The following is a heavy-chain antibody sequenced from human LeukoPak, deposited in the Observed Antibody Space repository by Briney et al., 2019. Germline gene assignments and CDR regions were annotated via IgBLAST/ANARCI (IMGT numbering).Heavy chain of an antibody. Sequence: GGSLRLSCAASGFTFSSYSINWVRQAPGKGLEWVSSISSSSRYIYYADSVKGRFTISRDNAENSLSLQMNSLRAEDTAVYYCARLTNSGYYWLFDYWGQGTLVTVSS. CDR1: GFTFSSYS. J-gene: IGHJ4*02. CDR2: ISSSSRYI. CDR3: ARLTNSGYYWLFDY. D-gene: IGHD3-22*01. V-gene: IGHV3-21*01.